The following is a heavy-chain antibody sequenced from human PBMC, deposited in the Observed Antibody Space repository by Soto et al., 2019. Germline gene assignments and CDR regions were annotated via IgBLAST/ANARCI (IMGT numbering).Heavy chain of an antibody. CDR3: ARDSGDGDYRFGMDV. J-gene: IGHJ6*02. Sequence: QVQLVESGGGVVQPGRSLRLSCAASGFSFSAYGMHWVRQAPGKGLEWVAGIWYDGNRKYYADSLKGRGTISRDNSKNTLYLQMNGLRAEHTAVYYRARDSGDGDYRFGMDVWGQGTTFTVSS. CDR2: IWYDGNRK. CDR1: GFSFSAYG. V-gene: IGHV3-33*01. D-gene: IGHD4-17*01.